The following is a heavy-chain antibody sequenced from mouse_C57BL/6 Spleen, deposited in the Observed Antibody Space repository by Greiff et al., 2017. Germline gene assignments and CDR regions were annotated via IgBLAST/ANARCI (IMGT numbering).Heavy chain of an antibody. CDR3: AWRGIYYAGSSSFYYFDY. Sequence: EVQGVESGGGLVKPGGSLKLSCAASGFTFSDYGMHWVRQASEKGLEWVAYISSGSSTIYYADTVKGRFTISRDNAKNTLFLQMTSLRSEDTAMYYCAWRGIYYAGSSSFYYFDYWGQGTTLTVSS. D-gene: IGHD1-1*01. V-gene: IGHV5-17*01. J-gene: IGHJ2*01. CDR1: GFTFSDYG. CDR2: ISSGSSTI.